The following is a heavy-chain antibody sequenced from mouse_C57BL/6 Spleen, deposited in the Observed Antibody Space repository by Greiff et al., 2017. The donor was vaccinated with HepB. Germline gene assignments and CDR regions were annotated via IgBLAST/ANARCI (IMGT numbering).Heavy chain of an antibody. D-gene: IGHD2-4*01. V-gene: IGHV5-17*01. CDR1: GFTFSDYG. CDR3: AREGSTMIKYFDV. CDR2: ISSGSSTI. J-gene: IGHJ1*03. Sequence: EVQRVESGGGLVKPGGSLKLSCAASGFTFSDYGMHWVRQAPEKGLEWVAYISSGSSTIYYADTVKGRFTISRDNAKNTLFLQMTSLRSEDTAMYYCAREGSTMIKYFDVWGTGTTVTVSS.